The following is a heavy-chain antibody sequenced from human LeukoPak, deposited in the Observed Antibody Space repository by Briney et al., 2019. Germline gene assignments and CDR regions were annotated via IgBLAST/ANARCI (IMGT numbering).Heavy chain of an antibody. V-gene: IGHV3-66*01. CDR3: ARDRHKYNYDSGGYPPY. D-gene: IGHD3-22*01. Sequence: GGSLRLSCAASGFTVSSNYMSWVRQAPGKGLEWVSVIYSGGSTYYADSVKGRFTISRDNSKNTLYLQMNSLRAEDTAVYYCARDRHKYNYDSGGYPPYWGQGTLVTVSS. CDR2: IYSGGST. J-gene: IGHJ4*02. CDR1: GFTVSSNY.